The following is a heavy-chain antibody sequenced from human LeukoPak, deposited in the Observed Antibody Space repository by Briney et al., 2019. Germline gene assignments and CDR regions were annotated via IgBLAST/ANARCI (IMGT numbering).Heavy chain of an antibody. V-gene: IGHV1-46*01. CDR2: INPSTVYI. CDR3: ARGSG. D-gene: IGHD6-19*01. Sequence: ASVKVSCKTSGYSFTSYYMHWVRQAPGQGLEWMGVINPSTVYITYAQKFQGRVTMIRDTSTSTVYMELSRLRSDDTAVYYCARGSGWGQGTLVTVSS. J-gene: IGHJ4*02. CDR1: GYSFTSYY.